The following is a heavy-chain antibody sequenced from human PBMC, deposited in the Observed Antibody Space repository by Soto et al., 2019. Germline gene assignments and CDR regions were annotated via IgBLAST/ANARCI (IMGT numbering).Heavy chain of an antibody. CDR3: ARDVGYGLIDG. D-gene: IGHD5-18*01. CDR1: GYTFTSYG. V-gene: IGHV1-18*01. J-gene: IGHJ4*02. CDR2: INAYNGNT. Sequence: QVQLVQSGGEVKKPGASVKVSCKASGYTFTSYGISWVRQAPGQGREWLGWINAYNGNTNYAQKVQGRVTMTTDTSTSTAYMELRSLSSDDTAVYYCARDVGYGLIDGWGQGTLVTVSS.